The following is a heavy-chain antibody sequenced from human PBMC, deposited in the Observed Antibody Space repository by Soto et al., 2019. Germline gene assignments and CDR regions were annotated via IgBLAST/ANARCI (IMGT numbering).Heavy chain of an antibody. CDR2: ISGSGGAT. V-gene: IGHV3-23*01. J-gene: IGHJ4*02. D-gene: IGHD6-13*01. Sequence: PGGSLRLSCVVSGFIPSSYAMSWVRQAPGKGLEWVSGISGSGGATSYADSVKGRFTISRDNSKNTLYLQMNSLSAEDTAIYYCAKDAIMVSSSFNYFDFWGQGALVIVSS. CDR3: AKDAIMVSSSFNYFDF. CDR1: GFIPSSYA.